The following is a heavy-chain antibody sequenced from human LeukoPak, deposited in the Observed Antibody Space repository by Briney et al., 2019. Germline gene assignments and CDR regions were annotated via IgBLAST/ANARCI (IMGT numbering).Heavy chain of an antibody. D-gene: IGHD3-22*01. Sequence: PGGSLRLSCAASGFTFSSYAMHWVRQAPGKGLEWVAVISYDGSNKYYADSVKGRFTISRDNSKNTLYLQMNSLRAEDTAVYYCARDRNYYDSSGYYSHWGQGTLVTVSS. CDR2: ISYDGSNK. J-gene: IGHJ4*02. CDR1: GFTFSSYA. CDR3: ARDRNYYDSSGYYSH. V-gene: IGHV3-30*04.